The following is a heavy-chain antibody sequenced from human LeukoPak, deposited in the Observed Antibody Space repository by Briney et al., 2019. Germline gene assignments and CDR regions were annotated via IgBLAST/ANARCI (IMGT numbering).Heavy chain of an antibody. V-gene: IGHV4-39*01. D-gene: IGHD6-19*01. CDR2: IYYSGST. CDR3: ARGQWLAN. CDR1: GASISSDNYY. Sequence: SETLSLTCTVSGASISSDNYYWGGIRQPPGKGLEWIGNIYYSGSTYYNPSLKSRVTISIDTSKNQFSLKLSSVTAADTAVYYCARGQWLANWGQGTLVTVSS. J-gene: IGHJ4*02.